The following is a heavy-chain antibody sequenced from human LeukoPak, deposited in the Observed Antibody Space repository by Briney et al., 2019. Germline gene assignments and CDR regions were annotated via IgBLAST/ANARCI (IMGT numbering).Heavy chain of an antibody. V-gene: IGHV4-34*01. D-gene: IGHD6-6*01. Sequence: SETLSLTCAVYGGSFSGYYWSWIRQPPGKGLEWIGEINHSGSTNYNPSLKSRVTISVDTSKNQFSLKLSSVTAADTAVYYCARTQYSSSFCYYYYYMDVWGKGTTVTVSS. CDR1: GGSFSGYY. CDR3: ARTQYSSSFCYYYYYMDV. CDR2: INHSGST. J-gene: IGHJ6*03.